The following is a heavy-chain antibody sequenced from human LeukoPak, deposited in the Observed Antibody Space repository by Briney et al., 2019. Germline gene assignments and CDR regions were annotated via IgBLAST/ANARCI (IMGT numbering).Heavy chain of an antibody. CDR1: GGSFSGYY. CDR3: ARRKLYSSSWYKPFDY. J-gene: IGHJ4*02. Sequence: SETLSLTCAVYGGSFSGYYWTWIRQSPGKGLEWIGEINHSGSTNYNPSLKSRVTISVDTSKNQFSLKLSSVTAADTAVYYCARRKLYSSSWYKPFDYWGQGTLVTVSS. V-gene: IGHV4-34*01. CDR2: INHSGST. D-gene: IGHD6-13*01.